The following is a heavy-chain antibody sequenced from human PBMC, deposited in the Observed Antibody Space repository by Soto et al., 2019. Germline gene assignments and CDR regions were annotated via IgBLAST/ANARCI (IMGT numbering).Heavy chain of an antibody. D-gene: IGHD4-4*01. J-gene: IGHJ3*01. Sequence: EVLLVESGGGLVKPGGSLRLSCVASGFSFSTSIMHWVRQAPGKGLEWIATISSTSTNIYYAGSVKGQFSISRDNPKNSLFRQISSLRAEDMAVYYCARGIASTGLVSFDAWGRETMVTVS. CDR1: GFSFSTSI. CDR3: ARGIASTGLVSFDA. CDR2: ISSTSTNI. V-gene: IGHV3-21*02.